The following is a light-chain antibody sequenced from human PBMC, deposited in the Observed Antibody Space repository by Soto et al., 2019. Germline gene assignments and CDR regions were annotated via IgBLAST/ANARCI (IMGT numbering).Light chain of an antibody. V-gene: IGKV3-20*01. J-gene: IGKJ3*01. Sequence: PGESATLSCRASERISSNFLAWYQQRPGQAPRLLIYGASTRASGIPDRFSGSGSGTDFALTISRLEPEDFAVFYCQQYGTSPFTFGPGTTVEIK. CDR2: GAS. CDR1: ERISSNF. CDR3: QQYGTSPFT.